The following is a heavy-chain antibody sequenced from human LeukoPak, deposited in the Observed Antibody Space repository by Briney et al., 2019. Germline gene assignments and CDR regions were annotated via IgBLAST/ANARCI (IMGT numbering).Heavy chain of an antibody. CDR3: AIMHGYYDGSGYWVQ. J-gene: IGHJ4*02. V-gene: IGHV3-23*01. CDR1: GFTFSSYA. CDR2: ITTSGGST. Sequence: GPSLRLSCPASGFTFSSYAMSWVRQAPGKGLEWVSFITTSGGSTSYADSVEGRFTISRDNPRNTLYMQMNSLRDEDTAVYYCAIMHGYYDGSGYWVQWGQGTLVTVSS. D-gene: IGHD3-22*01.